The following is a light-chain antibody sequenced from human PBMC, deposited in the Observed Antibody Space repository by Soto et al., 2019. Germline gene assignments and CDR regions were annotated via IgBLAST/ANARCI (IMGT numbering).Light chain of an antibody. CDR1: SSDVGAYNY. CDR2: DDS. CDR3: FSYTTISTYV. Sequence: QSVLTQPASVSGSPGQSITISCTGTSSDVGAYNYVSWYQQLPGKAPKLMIYDDSNRPSGVSNRFSGSKSGNTASLTISGLQAEYETDYYCFSYTTISTYVFGTGTKVTVL. J-gene: IGLJ1*01. V-gene: IGLV2-14*03.